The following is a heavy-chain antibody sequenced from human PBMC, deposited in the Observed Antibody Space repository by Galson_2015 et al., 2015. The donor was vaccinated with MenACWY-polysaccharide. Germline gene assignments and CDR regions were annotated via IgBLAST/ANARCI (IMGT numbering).Heavy chain of an antibody. CDR3: ARVQGVYSNDWHHPYYFDY. J-gene: IGHJ4*02. Sequence: SLRLSCEASGFTFSSYWMHWVRQVPGKGLVWVSRISSDGSSTSYADSVKGRFTISRDNAKNTLHLQMNSLRVEDTAVYYCARVQGVYSNDWHHPYYFDYWGQGTLVTVSS. CDR1: GFTFSSYW. V-gene: IGHV3-74*01. D-gene: IGHD6-13*01. CDR2: ISSDGSST.